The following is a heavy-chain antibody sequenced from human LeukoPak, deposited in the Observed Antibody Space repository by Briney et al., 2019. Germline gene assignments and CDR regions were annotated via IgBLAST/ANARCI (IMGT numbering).Heavy chain of an antibody. V-gene: IGHV3-74*01. Sequence: PGGSLRLSCAASGFTFSSYWMHWVRQAPGKGLVWVSRIYSDGISTSYADSVKGRFTISRDNAKNTLYLQMNSLKAEDTAIYYCARESGSYSNYFDYWGQGTLVTVSS. CDR3: ARESGSYSNYFDY. CDR1: GFTFSSYW. D-gene: IGHD1-26*01. CDR2: IYSDGIST. J-gene: IGHJ4*02.